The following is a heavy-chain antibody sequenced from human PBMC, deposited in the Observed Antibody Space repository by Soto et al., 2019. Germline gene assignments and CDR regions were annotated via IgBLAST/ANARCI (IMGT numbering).Heavy chain of an antibody. J-gene: IGHJ4*02. V-gene: IGHV4-39*01. Sequence: QLQLQESGPGLVKPSETLSLICTVSGDSISSGRYHWGWIRQPPGKGLEFIATIHYSGNTHYNPSLRSRVPIFVDTSKSQFSLRLSSVTAADTAVYYCARADGFGVVTSFMDYWGQGTLVTVSS. CDR1: GDSISSGRYH. CDR2: IHYSGNT. CDR3: ARADGFGVVTSFMDY. D-gene: IGHD3-3*01.